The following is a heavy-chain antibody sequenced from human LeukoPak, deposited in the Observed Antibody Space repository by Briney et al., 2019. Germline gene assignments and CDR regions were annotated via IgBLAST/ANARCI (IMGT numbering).Heavy chain of an antibody. CDR1: GGSISSSSYY. CDR3: AKSRGQYQLVSYEPYSDY. V-gene: IGHV4-39*01. J-gene: IGHJ4*02. CDR2: ISYSGST. Sequence: SETLSLTCTVSGGSISSSSYYWGWIRQPPGKGLEWIGSISYSGSTFYNPPLKSRVTLSVDTSKNQFSLKLSSVTAADTAVYFCAKSRGQYQLVSYEPYSDYWGQGTLVTVSS. D-gene: IGHD2-2*01.